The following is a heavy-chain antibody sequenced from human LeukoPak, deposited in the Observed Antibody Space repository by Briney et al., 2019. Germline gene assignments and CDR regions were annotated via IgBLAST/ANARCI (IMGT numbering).Heavy chain of an antibody. J-gene: IGHJ3*02. D-gene: IGHD1-26*01. CDR1: GFTFSTYS. CDR3: ARVGGHDAFDI. V-gene: IGHV3-21*01. CDR2: ISSSTSYI. Sequence: GGSLRLSCAASGFTFSTYSMTWVRQAPGKGLERVSSISSSTSYIYYADSVKGRFTISRDNAKNSLYLQMNSLRAEDTAVYYCARVGGHDAFDIWGQGTMVTVSS.